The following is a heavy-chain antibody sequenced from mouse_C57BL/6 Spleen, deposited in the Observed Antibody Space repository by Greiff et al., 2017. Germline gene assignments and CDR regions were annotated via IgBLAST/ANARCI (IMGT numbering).Heavy chain of an antibody. D-gene: IGHD4-1*01. V-gene: IGHV1-15*01. Sequence: VQLQQSGAELVRPGASVTLSCKASGYTFTDYEMHWVKQTPVHGLEWIGAIDPETGGTAYNQKFKGKVILTADKSSSTTYMELRSLTSEDSAVYYCTRGLTGYFDYWGQGTTLTVSS. J-gene: IGHJ2*01. CDR3: TRGLTGYFDY. CDR1: GYTFTDYE. CDR2: IDPETGGT.